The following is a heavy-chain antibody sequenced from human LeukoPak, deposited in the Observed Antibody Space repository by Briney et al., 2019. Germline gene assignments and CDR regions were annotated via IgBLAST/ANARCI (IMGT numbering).Heavy chain of an antibody. J-gene: IGHJ5*02. CDR2: ISGSGGTT. V-gene: IGHV3-23*01. D-gene: IGHD3-16*01. CDR3: AKANYDYVWGFDP. CDR1: GFTFSSYG. Sequence: GGSLRLSCAASGFTFSSYGMSWVRQAPGKGLEWVSAISGSGGTTYYADSVKGRFTISRDNSKNTLYLQMNSLRAEDTAIYYCAKANYDYVWGFDPWGQGTLVTVSS.